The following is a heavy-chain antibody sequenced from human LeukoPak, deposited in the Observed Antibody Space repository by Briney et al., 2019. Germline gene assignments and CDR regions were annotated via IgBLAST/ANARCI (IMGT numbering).Heavy chain of an antibody. Sequence: PSQTLSLTCSVSGGAITSGGYYWSWIRPPPGQGLEWIGNIYYSGSTDYNPSLMSRVSMSVDTSGKQFSLKLTSVTAPDTAVYYCARLYYDFWLDPWGEGTPVTVSS. CDR2: IYYSGST. J-gene: IGHJ5*02. D-gene: IGHD3-3*01. CDR1: GGAITSGGYY. CDR3: ARLYYDFWLDP. V-gene: IGHV4-31*03.